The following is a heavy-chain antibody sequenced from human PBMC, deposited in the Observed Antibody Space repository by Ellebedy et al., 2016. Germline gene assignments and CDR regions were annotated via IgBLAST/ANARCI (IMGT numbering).Heavy chain of an antibody. Sequence: GGSLRLSCAASGFTFSSYSMNWVRQAPGKGLEWVSSISSSSSYIYYADSVKGRFTISRDNAKNSLYLQMNSLRAEDTAVYYCARGSRYCSGGSCPPNYYYYYYMDVWGKGTTVTVSS. CDR3: ARGSRYCSGGSCPPNYYYYYYMDV. CDR2: ISSSSSYI. CDR1: GFTFSSYS. J-gene: IGHJ6*03. V-gene: IGHV3-21*01. D-gene: IGHD2-15*01.